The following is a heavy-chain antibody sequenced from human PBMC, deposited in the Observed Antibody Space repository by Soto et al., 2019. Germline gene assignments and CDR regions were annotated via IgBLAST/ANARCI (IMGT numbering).Heavy chain of an antibody. D-gene: IGHD3-22*01. V-gene: IGHV3-7*01. CDR3: ARDYEFGFDI. J-gene: IGHJ3*02. Sequence: EAQLVESGGGLVQPGGSLRLSCEASAFTLSSYWMSWVRQAPGKGLEWVANIKPDGSEKYYVDSVKGRFTISRDNTKNSLYLQMSTLRPEDTAIYYCARDYEFGFDIWGQGTLVTVSS. CDR1: AFTLSSYW. CDR2: IKPDGSEK.